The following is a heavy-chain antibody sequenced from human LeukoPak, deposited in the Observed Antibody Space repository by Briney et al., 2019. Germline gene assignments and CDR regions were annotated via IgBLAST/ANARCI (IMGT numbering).Heavy chain of an antibody. CDR1: GGSFSGYY. CDR2: INHSGST. V-gene: IGHV4-34*01. Sequence: PSETLSLTCAVYGGSFSGYYWSWIRQPPGKGLEWIGQINHSGSTNYNPSLKSRVTISVDTSKNQFSLKLSSVTAADTAVYYCAREPRYYGSGSCFDYWGQGTLVTVSS. J-gene: IGHJ4*02. CDR3: AREPRYYGSGSCFDY. D-gene: IGHD3-10*01.